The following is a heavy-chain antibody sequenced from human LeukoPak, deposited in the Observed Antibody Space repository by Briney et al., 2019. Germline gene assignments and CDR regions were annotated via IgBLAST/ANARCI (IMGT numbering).Heavy chain of an antibody. V-gene: IGHV3-30*04. CDR1: GFTFSSYA. CDR3: ARDGSGSYYNRKFDY. D-gene: IGHD3-10*01. CDR2: ISYDGSNK. Sequence: GGSLRLSCAASGFTFSSYAMHWVRQAPGKGLEWVAVISYDGSNKYYADSVKGRFTISRDNSKNTLYLQMNSLRAEDTAVYYCARDGSGSYYNRKFDYWGQGTLVTVSS. J-gene: IGHJ4*02.